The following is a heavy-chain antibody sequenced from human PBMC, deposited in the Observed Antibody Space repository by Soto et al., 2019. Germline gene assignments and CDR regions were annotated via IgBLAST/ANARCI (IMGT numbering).Heavy chain of an antibody. CDR2: IIPIFGTA. D-gene: IGHD3-9*01. CDR1: GGTLSGYA. Sequence: SVKVSCKASGGTLSGYAISWVRQAHGQGLEWMGGIIPIFGTANYAQKFQGRVTITADESTSTAYMELSSLRSEDTAVYYCARDASRYDILTGYYRRYGMDVWGQGTTVTVSS. V-gene: IGHV1-69*01. CDR3: ARDASRYDILTGYYRRYGMDV. J-gene: IGHJ6*02.